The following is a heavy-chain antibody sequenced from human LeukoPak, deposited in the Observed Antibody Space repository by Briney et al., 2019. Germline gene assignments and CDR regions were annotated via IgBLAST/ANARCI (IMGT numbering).Heavy chain of an antibody. CDR1: GFTFSTYW. J-gene: IGHJ4*02. CDR2: IKQDGSDK. Sequence: TGGSLRLSCAASGFTFSTYWMSWVRQAPGKGLEWVANIKQDGSDKFYVDSVKGRFTISRDNAKNSMYLQMNSLRAEDTAVYYCAKDLPMTPRGYWGQGTLVTVSS. V-gene: IGHV3-7*03. D-gene: IGHD3-10*01. CDR3: AKDLPMTPRGY.